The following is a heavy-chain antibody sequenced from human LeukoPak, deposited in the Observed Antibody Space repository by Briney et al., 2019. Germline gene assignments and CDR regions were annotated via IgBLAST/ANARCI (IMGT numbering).Heavy chain of an antibody. D-gene: IGHD2-15*01. J-gene: IGHJ6*03. CDR3: ARTPSCSGGSCYQTIYYYYYMDV. Sequence: PVKVSCKASGGTFSSYAISWVRQAPGQGLEWMGGIIPIFGTANYAQKFQGRVTITTDESTSTAYMELSSLRSEDTAVYYCARTPSCSGGSCYQTIYYYYYMDVWGKGTTVTVSS. CDR2: IIPIFGTA. CDR1: GGTFSSYA. V-gene: IGHV1-69*05.